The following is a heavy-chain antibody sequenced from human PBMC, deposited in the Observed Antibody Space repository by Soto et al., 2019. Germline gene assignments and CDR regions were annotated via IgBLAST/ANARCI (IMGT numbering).Heavy chain of an antibody. CDR1: GFTFRSFT. J-gene: IGHJ5*02. CDR2: ISSNSAYI. Sequence: LRLSCAASGFTFRSFTMNWVRQAPGKGLEWVSTISSNSAYIYYTDALRGRFTISRDNAKNSLHLQMNSLRAEDTAVYYCTRDASRDSSARGWFDPWGPGTMVTVYS. CDR3: TRDASRDSSARGWFDP. D-gene: IGHD6-13*01. V-gene: IGHV3-21*01.